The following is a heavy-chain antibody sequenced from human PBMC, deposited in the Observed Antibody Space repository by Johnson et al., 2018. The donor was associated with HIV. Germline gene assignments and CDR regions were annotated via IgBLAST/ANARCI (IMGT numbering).Heavy chain of an antibody. CDR3: ANWAYYYGSGYAFDI. D-gene: IGHD3-10*01. CDR1: GFTFNTYV. Sequence: VQLVESGGGLVQRGGSLRLSCPSSGFTFNTYVMNWVRQAPGKALEWVSLIAATGDSTYYADSVRGRFAISRDNSNNTLYLQMNSLRAEDTAVYYCANWAYYYGSGYAFDIWGQGTMVTVSS. V-gene: IGHV3-23*04. CDR2: IAATGDST. J-gene: IGHJ3*02.